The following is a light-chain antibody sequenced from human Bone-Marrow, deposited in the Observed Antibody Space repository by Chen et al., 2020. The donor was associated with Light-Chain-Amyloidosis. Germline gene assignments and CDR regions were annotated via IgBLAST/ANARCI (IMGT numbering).Light chain of an antibody. J-gene: IGLJ3*02. CDR3: CSYAITVNFFWV. CDR2: EVN. V-gene: IGLV2-23*02. Sequence: QSALTQPASVSGSPGQSFTISCTGTSSDIGAYDLIPWYQRHPGKAPKLIIYEVNQRPSGVSYRFSGSKSGNTASLTISGLQAEDEADYFCCSYAITVNFFWVFGGGTKVTVL. CDR1: SSDIGAYDL.